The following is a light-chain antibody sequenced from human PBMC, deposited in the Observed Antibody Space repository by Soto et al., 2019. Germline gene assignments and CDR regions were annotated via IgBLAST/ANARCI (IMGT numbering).Light chain of an antibody. Sequence: QSVLTQPPSVSGSPGQSVTISCTGTRSDIGSYNRVSWYQQPPGTAPKLMIHDVSDRPSGVPDRFSGSKSGNTASLTISGLQAEDEADYYCSLYTSSHTYVFGTGTKLTVL. CDR2: DVS. CDR3: SLYTSSHTYV. CDR1: RSDIGSYNR. V-gene: IGLV2-18*01. J-gene: IGLJ1*01.